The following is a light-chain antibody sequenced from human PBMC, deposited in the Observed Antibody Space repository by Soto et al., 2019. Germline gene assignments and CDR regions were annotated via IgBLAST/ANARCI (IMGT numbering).Light chain of an antibody. CDR2: GAS. J-gene: IGKJ1*01. CDR1: QSVSSSY. Sequence: EIVWTQSPGTLSLSPGERATLSCRTSQSVSSSYLAWYQQKPGQAPRLLIYGASSRATGIPGRFSGSGSGTDFTLTISRLEPEDFAVYYCQQYGSSPQTFGQGTKVDIK. V-gene: IGKV3-20*01. CDR3: QQYGSSPQT.